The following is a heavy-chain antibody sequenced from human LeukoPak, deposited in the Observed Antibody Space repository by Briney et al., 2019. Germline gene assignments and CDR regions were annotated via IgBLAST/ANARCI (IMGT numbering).Heavy chain of an antibody. V-gene: IGHV4-4*02. CDR1: GGSISSDNW. Sequence: SGTLSLTCAVSGGSISSDNWWSWVRQPPGKGLEWIGEVYHSGSTHYKPSLRSRVTISVDTSNNQFSLRLSSVTAADTAVYYCARSGYDRDFDYWGQGTLVTVSS. CDR3: ARSGYDRDFDY. J-gene: IGHJ4*02. CDR2: VYHSGST. D-gene: IGHD3-22*01.